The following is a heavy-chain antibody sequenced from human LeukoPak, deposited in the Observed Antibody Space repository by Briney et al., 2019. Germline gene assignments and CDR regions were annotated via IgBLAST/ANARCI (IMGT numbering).Heavy chain of an antibody. D-gene: IGHD3-3*01. V-gene: IGHV4-4*07. CDR2: IYTSGRT. J-gene: IGHJ5*02. Sequence: ASETLSLTCTVSGGSISSYYWSWIRQPAGKGLEWIGRIYTSGRTNYNPSLKSRVTMSVDTSENQFSLKLSSVTAADTAVYYCARDLYYDFGMMINWFDPWGQGTLVTVSS. CDR3: ARDLYYDFGMMINWFDP. CDR1: GGSISSYY.